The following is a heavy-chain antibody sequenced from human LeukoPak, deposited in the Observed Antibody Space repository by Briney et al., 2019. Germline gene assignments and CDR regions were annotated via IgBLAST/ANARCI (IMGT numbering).Heavy chain of an antibody. J-gene: IGHJ3*02. D-gene: IGHD3-10*01. CDR2: ISWNSGSI. CDR3: AKDRRPVTMVQGVIITAAFDI. CDR1: GFTFDDYA. Sequence: GGSLRLSCAASGFTFDDYAMHWVQQAPGKGLEWVSGISWNSGSIGYADSVKGRFTISRDNAKNSLYLQMNSLRAEDTALYYCAKDRRPVTMVQGVIITAAFDIWGQGTMVTVSS. V-gene: IGHV3-9*01.